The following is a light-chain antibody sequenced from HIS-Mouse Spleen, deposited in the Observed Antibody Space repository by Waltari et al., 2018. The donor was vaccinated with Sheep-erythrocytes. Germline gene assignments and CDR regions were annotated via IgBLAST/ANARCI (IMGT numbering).Light chain of an antibody. Sequence: SYELTQPPSVSVSPGQTASITCSGDKLGDKYACWYQQKPGQSPVLVIYQDSKRPSGIPERFPGSNAGNPATLTISGTQAMDEADYYCQAWDSSTAWVFGGGTKLTVL. J-gene: IGLJ3*02. CDR1: KLGDKY. V-gene: IGLV3-1*01. CDR3: QAWDSSTAWV. CDR2: QDS.